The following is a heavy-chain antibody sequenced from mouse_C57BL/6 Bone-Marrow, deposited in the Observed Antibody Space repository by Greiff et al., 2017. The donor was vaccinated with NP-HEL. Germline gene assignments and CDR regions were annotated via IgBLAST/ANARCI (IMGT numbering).Heavy chain of an antibody. J-gene: IGHJ4*01. CDR2: ISSGGDYI. CDR3: TIGGPDYYGSSYDAMDY. Sequence: EVMLVESGEGLVKPGGSLKLSCAASGFTFSSYAMSWVRQTPEKRLEWVAYISSGGDYIYYADTVKGRFTISRDNARNTLYLQMSSLKSEDTAMYYCTIGGPDYYGSSYDAMDYWGQGTSVTVSS. D-gene: IGHD1-1*01. CDR1: GFTFSSYA. V-gene: IGHV5-9-1*02.